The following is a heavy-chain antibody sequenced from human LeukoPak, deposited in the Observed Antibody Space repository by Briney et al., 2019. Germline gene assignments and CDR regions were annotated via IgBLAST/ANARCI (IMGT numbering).Heavy chain of an antibody. V-gene: IGHV4-31*03. D-gene: IGHD2-2*01. Sequence: PSETLSLTCTVSGGSISSGGYYWSWIRQHPGRGPEWIGYIYYTGSTYRNPSLNSGTTYYNPSLKSRATISGDTSRNQFSLKLSSVTAADTAVYHCARDRGRKYQLRYWYFDPWGRGTLVTVSS. J-gene: IGHJ2*01. CDR1: GGSISSGGYY. CDR2: IYYTGSTYRNPSLNSGTT. CDR3: ARDRGRKYQLRYWYFDP.